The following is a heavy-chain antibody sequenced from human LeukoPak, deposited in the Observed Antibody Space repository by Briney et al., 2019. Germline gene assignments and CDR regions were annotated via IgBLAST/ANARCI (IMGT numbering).Heavy chain of an antibody. Sequence: GGSLRLSCAASRFTFDDYAMHWVRQAPGKGLEWVSGIRWNSGRIVYAGSVKGRFTMSRDNAKNSLYLQMNSLRAEDTAFYYCARDKTSGISGPFDSWGQGTLVIVS. J-gene: IGHJ5*01. CDR3: ARDKTSGISGPFDS. CDR2: IRWNSGRI. V-gene: IGHV3-9*01. D-gene: IGHD6-13*01. CDR1: RFTFDDYA.